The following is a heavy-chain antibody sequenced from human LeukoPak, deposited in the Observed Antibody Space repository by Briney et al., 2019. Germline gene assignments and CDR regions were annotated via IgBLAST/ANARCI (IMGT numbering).Heavy chain of an antibody. J-gene: IGHJ4*02. CDR2: ISSSSSTI. CDR3: ARDVAVAGDFDY. Sequence: GGSLRLSCAASGFTFRSYSMNGVRQAPGRGREGVSYISSSSSTIYYADSVKGRFTISRDNAKNSLYLQMNSLRAEDTAVYYCARDVAVAGDFDYWGQGTLVTVSS. V-gene: IGHV3-48*01. CDR1: GFTFRSYS. D-gene: IGHD6-19*01.